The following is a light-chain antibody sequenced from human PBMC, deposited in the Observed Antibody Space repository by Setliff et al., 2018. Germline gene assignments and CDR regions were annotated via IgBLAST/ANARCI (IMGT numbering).Light chain of an antibody. Sequence: QSVLTQPASVSGSPGQSITISCTGTSSDVGGYNYVSWYQQHPGKAPKLMIYDVSKRPSGVSNRFSGSKSGNTASLTISGLRAEDEADYYCSSYISSSTFVFGTGTKVTVL. CDR2: DVS. J-gene: IGLJ1*01. CDR1: SSDVGGYNY. CDR3: SSYISSSTFV. V-gene: IGLV2-14*01.